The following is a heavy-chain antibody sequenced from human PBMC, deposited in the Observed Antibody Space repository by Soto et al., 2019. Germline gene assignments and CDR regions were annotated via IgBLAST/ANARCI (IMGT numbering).Heavy chain of an antibody. V-gene: IGHV6-1*01. Sequence: SQTLSLTCAISGDSVSSNSAAWNWIRQSPSRGLEWLGRTYYRSKWYNDYAVSVKSRITINPDTSKNQFSLQLNSVTPEDTAVYYCARDSSSWYGGSYYFDYWGQGTLVTVPS. CDR2: TYYRSKWYN. CDR1: GDSVSSNSAA. J-gene: IGHJ4*02. D-gene: IGHD6-13*01. CDR3: ARDSSSWYGGSYYFDY.